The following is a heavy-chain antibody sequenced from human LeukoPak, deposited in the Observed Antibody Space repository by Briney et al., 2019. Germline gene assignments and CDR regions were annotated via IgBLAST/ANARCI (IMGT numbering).Heavy chain of an antibody. CDR1: GFTFSNYE. D-gene: IGHD3-22*01. CDR3: AKGAYYYDSSGPDY. V-gene: IGHV3-48*03. Sequence: PGGSLRLSCAASGFTFSNYEMNWVRQAPGKGLEWVSYISSSGSMIYYADSVKGRFTISRDNSKNTLYLQMNSLRAEDTAVYYCAKGAYYYDSSGPDYWGQGTLVTVSS. CDR2: ISSSGSMI. J-gene: IGHJ4*02.